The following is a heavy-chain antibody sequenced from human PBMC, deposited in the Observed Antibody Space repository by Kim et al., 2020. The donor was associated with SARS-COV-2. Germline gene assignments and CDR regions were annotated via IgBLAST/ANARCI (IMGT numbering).Heavy chain of an antibody. CDR3: VRALGGLDD. V-gene: IGHV3-74*03. Sequence: GSLRLSCAASGFTFRNDWMHWFRQPPGKGLVWVSRINGDGRTTTYTDSVRGRFTISRDNAKNTVYLQMNSLRGEDTAMYYCVRALGGLDDWGQGTLVTV. D-gene: IGHD3-16*01. J-gene: IGHJ4*02. CDR1: GFTFRNDW. CDR2: INGDGRTT.